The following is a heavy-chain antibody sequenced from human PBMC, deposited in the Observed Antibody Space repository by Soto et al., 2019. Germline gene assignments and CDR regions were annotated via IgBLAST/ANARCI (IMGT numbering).Heavy chain of an antibody. CDR1: GFIFNAYA. J-gene: IGHJ4*02. CDR3: ARAGFNYYFDY. CDR2: IGGSGGNT. V-gene: IGHV3-23*01. Sequence: EVQLLESGGGLVQPGGSLRLSCAASGFIFNAYAMTWVRQAPGKGLEWVSAIGGSGGNTYYAASVKGRFTISRDNSKDTVYLQLNSLRAEDTAVYFCARAGFNYYFDYWGLGTLVTVSS.